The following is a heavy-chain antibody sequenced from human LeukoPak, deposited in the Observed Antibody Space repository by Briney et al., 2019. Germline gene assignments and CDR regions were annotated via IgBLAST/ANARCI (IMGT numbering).Heavy chain of an antibody. D-gene: IGHD6-13*01. CDR3: ARDATQPGIAAAGTVY. CDR1: GFTFSSYG. Sequence: GGSLRLSCAASGFTFSSYGMHWVRQAPGKGLEWVSVIYSGGSTYYADSVKGRFTISRDNSKNTLYLQMNSPRAEDTAVYYCARDATQPGIAAAGTVYWGQGTLVTVSS. V-gene: IGHV3-66*01. J-gene: IGHJ4*02. CDR2: IYSGGST.